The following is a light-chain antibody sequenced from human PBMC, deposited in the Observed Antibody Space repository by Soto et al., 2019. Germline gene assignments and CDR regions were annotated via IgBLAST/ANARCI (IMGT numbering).Light chain of an antibody. CDR3: QQYNSYSPWT. CDR1: QSISSW. Sequence: DIQMTQSPYTLSASVGDRVTITCRASQSISSWLAWYQQKPGKAPKLLIYDASSVESGVPSRFSGRGSCTECTLTIISLQPDDFAPYYCQQYNSYSPWTFGQGTKVEIK. J-gene: IGKJ1*01. V-gene: IGKV1-5*01. CDR2: DAS.